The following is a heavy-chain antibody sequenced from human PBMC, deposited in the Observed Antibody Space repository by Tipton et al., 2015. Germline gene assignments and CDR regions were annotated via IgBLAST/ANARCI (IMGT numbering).Heavy chain of an antibody. Sequence: SLRLSCAASGFTFSDYYMSWVRQVPGKGLEWVSGIGGSGGSTHYADSVKGRFIISRDNSKNTLYLQMNSLRAEDTAVYYCARDQAYCGGDCPRWAFDIWGQGTMVTVSS. CDR3: ARDQAYCGGDCPRWAFDI. J-gene: IGHJ3*02. CDR1: GFTFSDYY. V-gene: IGHV3-23*01. CDR2: IGGSGGST. D-gene: IGHD2-21*02.